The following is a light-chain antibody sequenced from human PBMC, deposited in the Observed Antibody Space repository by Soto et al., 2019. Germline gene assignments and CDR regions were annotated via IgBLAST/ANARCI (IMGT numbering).Light chain of an antibody. J-gene: IGLJ1*01. V-gene: IGLV2-14*01. CDR2: DVS. Sequence: LTQPASVSGSPGQSITISCTGTSSDVGGYKYVSWYQQHPGKAPKLMIYDVSNRPSGVSNRFSGSKSGNTASLTISGLQAEDEADYYCSSYTSSSTLVFGTGTKVTVL. CDR1: SSDVGGYKY. CDR3: SSYTSSSTLV.